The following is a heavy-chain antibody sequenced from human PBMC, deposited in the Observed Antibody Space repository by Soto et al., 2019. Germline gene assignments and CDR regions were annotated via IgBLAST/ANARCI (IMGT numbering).Heavy chain of an antibody. CDR3: ASDYRAYERHYRFDN. Sequence: QEQLVQSGAEVKKPGASVTISCKASGDTFSRHYIHWVRQAPGQGLEWMGVINPTGASTSYAQKFQGRVTVTRDTSTSTISMELRSLRSEDTAVYFCASDYRAYERHYRFDNWGQGTMVTVSS. CDR1: GDTFSRHY. D-gene: IGHD5-12*01. CDR2: INPTGAST. V-gene: IGHV1-46*03. J-gene: IGHJ3*02.